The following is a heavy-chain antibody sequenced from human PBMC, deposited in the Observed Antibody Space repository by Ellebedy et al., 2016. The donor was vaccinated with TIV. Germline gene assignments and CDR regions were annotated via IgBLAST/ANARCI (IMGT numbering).Heavy chain of an antibody. CDR3: AVKITTIY. Sequence: PGGSLRLSCAASGFTFSSYWMSWVRQAPGKGLEWVANIKPDGSEKDYVDSVKGRFTVSRDNAKNSLYLQMNSLRAEDTAMYYCAVKITTIYWGQGTLVTVSS. CDR1: GFTFSSYW. D-gene: IGHD4-11*01. J-gene: IGHJ4*02. CDR2: IKPDGSEK. V-gene: IGHV3-7*03.